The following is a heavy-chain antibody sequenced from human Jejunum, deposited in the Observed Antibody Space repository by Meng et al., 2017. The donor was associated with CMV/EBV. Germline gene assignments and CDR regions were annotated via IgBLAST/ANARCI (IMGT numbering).Heavy chain of an antibody. CDR2: IWYHGRDM. J-gene: IGHJ6*02. D-gene: IGHD1-1*01. Sequence: FGMHWVRQAPCNGLEWVADIWYHGRDMYYTDSVKGRFTISRDDSKSTVYLQMNSLRVEDTAVYYCARVDVQLERPGPYYYFDMDVWGQGTTVTVSS. V-gene: IGHV3-33*01. CDR1: FG. CDR3: ARVDVQLERPGPYYYFDMDV.